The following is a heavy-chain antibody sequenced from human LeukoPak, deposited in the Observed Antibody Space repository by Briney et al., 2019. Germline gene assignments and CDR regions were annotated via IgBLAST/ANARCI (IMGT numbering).Heavy chain of an antibody. CDR3: AKDHRGYSSSPRAPDY. J-gene: IGHJ4*02. CDR2: INPSGGTT. V-gene: IGHV1-46*01. D-gene: IGHD6-6*01. CDR1: GYTFSSYY. Sequence: GASVKVSCKASGYTFSSYYMHWVRQAPGQGLEWMGVINPSGGTTTYAQKFQGRVTMTRDTSTSTVYMEVSSLRAEDTAVYYCAKDHRGYSSSPRAPDYWGQGTLVTVSS.